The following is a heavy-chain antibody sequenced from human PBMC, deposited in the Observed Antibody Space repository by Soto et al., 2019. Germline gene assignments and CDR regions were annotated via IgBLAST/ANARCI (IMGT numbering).Heavy chain of an antibody. V-gene: IGHV3-23*01. J-gene: IGHJ4*02. CDR2: ISGSGGST. CDR1: GYTFSSYA. CDR3: AKDSRITMTTPGFDY. Sequence: GGSLRLSCAASGYTFSSYAMSWVRQAPGKGLEWVSAISGSGGSTYYADSVKGRFTISRDNSKNTLYLQMNSLRAEDTAVYYCAKDSRITMTTPGFDYWGQGTLVTVSS. D-gene: IGHD3-22*01.